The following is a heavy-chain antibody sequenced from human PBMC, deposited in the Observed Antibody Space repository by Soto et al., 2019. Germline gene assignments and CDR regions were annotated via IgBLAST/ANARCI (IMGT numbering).Heavy chain of an antibody. CDR1: GGSISSSIYY. Sequence: PSETLSLTCTVSGGSISSSIYYWGWIRQPPGKGLEWIGSIYYSGSTYYNPSLKSRVTISVDTSKNQFSLKLSSVTAADTAVYYCGVLSIAAADIDYWGQGTLVTVSS. J-gene: IGHJ4*02. CDR3: GVLSIAAADIDY. V-gene: IGHV4-39*01. D-gene: IGHD6-13*01. CDR2: IYYSGST.